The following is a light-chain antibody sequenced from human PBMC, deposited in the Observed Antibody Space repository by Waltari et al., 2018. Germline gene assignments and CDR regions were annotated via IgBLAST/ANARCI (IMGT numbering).Light chain of an antibody. CDR3: SSYTITSTPVV. Sequence: QSALTQPASMSGSPGQSITIPCTVPSSDIGSQSPVPWYQQHPGKAPKLMINDVSNRLSGVSSRFSASKSGDTASLTISGLQAEDEADYYCSSYTITSTPVVFGGGTKLTVL. CDR2: DVS. V-gene: IGLV2-14*03. J-gene: IGLJ2*01. CDR1: SSDIGSQSP.